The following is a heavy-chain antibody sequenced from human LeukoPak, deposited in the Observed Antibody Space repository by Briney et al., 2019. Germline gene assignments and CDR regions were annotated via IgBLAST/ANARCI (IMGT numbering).Heavy chain of an antibody. D-gene: IGHD2-2*01. CDR2: IVSGGST. J-gene: IGHJ5*02. Sequence: SETLSLTCTVSTDSISSGNYYWGWVRQSPGQGLEWIGSIVSGGSTYHNPSLKSRVTISIDTSKNQFSLKLSSVTAADTAVYYCARGDCSSPSCYLSDWFDPWGQGTLVTVSS. V-gene: IGHV4-39*07. CDR1: TDSISSGNYY. CDR3: ARGDCSSPSCYLSDWFDP.